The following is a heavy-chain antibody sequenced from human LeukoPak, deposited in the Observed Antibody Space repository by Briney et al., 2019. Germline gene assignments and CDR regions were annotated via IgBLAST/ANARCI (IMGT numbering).Heavy chain of an antibody. CDR1: GGSFSGYY. D-gene: IGHD3-22*01. J-gene: IGHJ6*02. CDR2: INHSGST. Sequence: PSETLSLTCAVYGGSFSGYYWSWIRQPPGKGLEWIGEINHSGSTNYNPSLKSRVTISVDTSKNQFSLKLSSVTAADTAVYYCARATLGDYDSSGEYYGMDVWGQGTTVTVSS. CDR3: ARATLGDYDSSGEYYGMDV. V-gene: IGHV4-34*01.